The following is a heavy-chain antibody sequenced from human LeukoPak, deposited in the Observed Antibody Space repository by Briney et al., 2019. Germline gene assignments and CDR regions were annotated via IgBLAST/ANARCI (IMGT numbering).Heavy chain of an antibody. D-gene: IGHD3-9*01. J-gene: IGHJ4*02. CDR1: GFTFSSYE. CDR2: ISSSGSTI. Sequence: PGGSLRLSCAASGFTFSSYEMNWVRQAPGKGLEWVSYISSSGSTIYYADSVKGRFTISRDNAKNSLYLQMNSLRAEDTAVYYCASDSREILTGYYLRFDYWGQGTLVTVSS. V-gene: IGHV3-48*03. CDR3: ASDSREILTGYYLRFDY.